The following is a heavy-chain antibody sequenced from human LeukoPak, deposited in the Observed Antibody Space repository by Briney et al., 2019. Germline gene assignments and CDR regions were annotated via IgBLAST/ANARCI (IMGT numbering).Heavy chain of an antibody. D-gene: IGHD4-17*01. Sequence: GGSLRLSCTTSGFTFSSYAMSWVRQAPGKGLEWVSAISGSGGSTYYADSVKGRFTISRDNSKNTLYLQMNSLRAEDTAVYYCANRKTTVTPEDYWGQGTLVTVSS. CDR3: ANRKTTVTPEDY. J-gene: IGHJ4*02. CDR2: ISGSGGST. V-gene: IGHV3-23*01. CDR1: GFTFSSYA.